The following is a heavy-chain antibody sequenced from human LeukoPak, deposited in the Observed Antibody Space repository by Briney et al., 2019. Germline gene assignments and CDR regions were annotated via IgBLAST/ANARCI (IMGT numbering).Heavy chain of an antibody. CDR3: ARFLMNRGGFL. CDR1: GFTFSSYG. CDR2: ISYDGSNR. V-gene: IGHV3-30*03. J-gene: IGHJ4*02. Sequence: PGGSLRLSCAASGFTFSSYGMHWVRQAPGKGLEWVAVISYDGSNRYYADSVKGRFTISRDNSKNTLYLQMNSLRAEDTAVYYCARFLMNRGGFLWGQGTLVTVSS. D-gene: IGHD3-10*01.